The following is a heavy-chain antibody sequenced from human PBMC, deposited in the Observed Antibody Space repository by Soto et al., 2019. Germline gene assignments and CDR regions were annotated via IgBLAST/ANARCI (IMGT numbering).Heavy chain of an antibody. D-gene: IGHD6-6*01. V-gene: IGHV1-2*02. CDR1: GFRFTDYY. CDR2: INPNNGGT. CDR3: GRVRAARPDYSYYGLDV. Sequence: QVQLVQTGAEVKKPGASMKVSYQASGFRFTDYYIHWVRQAPGQGFEWMGWINPNNGGTKYAQKFQGRVVMNWDTSISTAFMELTGLTSDDTAAYYCGRVRAARPDYSYYGLDVWGQGTTVTVSS. J-gene: IGHJ6*02.